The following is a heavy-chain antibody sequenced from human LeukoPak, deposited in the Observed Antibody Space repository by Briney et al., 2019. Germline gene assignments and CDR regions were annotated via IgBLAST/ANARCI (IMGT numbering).Heavy chain of an antibody. V-gene: IGHV3-23*01. Sequence: GGSLRLSCVVSGFPFSSYAMSWVRQAPGKGLEWVSGISGSGDDTYYAASVKGRFTVSRDTSKNTLYLQMNSLRAEDTAVYYCAKDPLNTLMVSPTFDYWGQGTLVTVSS. CDR2: ISGSGDDT. CDR3: AKDPLNTLMVSPTFDY. CDR1: GFPFSSYA. J-gene: IGHJ4*02. D-gene: IGHD5-18*01.